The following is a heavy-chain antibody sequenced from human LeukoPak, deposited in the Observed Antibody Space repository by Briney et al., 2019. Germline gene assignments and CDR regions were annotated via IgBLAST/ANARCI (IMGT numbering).Heavy chain of an antibody. CDR2: ISGGGGST. CDR3: AKNEQWLTFDY. V-gene: IGHV3-23*01. J-gene: IGHJ4*02. D-gene: IGHD6-19*01. CDR1: GFTFTSYS. Sequence: HAGGSLRLSCAASGFTFTSYSMNWVRQAPGKGLEWVSTISGGGGSTYYADSVKGRFTISRDNSKNTLYLQVNSLRAEDTAVYYCAKNEQWLTFDYWGQGTLVTVSS.